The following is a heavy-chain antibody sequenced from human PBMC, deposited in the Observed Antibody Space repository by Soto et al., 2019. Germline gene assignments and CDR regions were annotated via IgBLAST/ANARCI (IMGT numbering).Heavy chain of an antibody. V-gene: IGHV3-9*01. Sequence: EVQLVESGGGLVQPGRSLRLSCAASGFTFDDYAMHWVRQAPGKGLEWVSGISWNSGSIGYADSVKGRFTISRDNAKNALYLQMHSLRAEDTALYYCAKDSSSGIAVAELGYWGQGTLVTVSS. CDR2: ISWNSGSI. J-gene: IGHJ4*02. CDR3: AKDSSSGIAVAELGY. D-gene: IGHD6-19*01. CDR1: GFTFDDYA.